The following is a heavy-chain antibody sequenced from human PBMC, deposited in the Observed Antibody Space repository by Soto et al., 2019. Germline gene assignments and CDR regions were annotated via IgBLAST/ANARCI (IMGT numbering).Heavy chain of an antibody. CDR1: GGSISSGGYS. D-gene: IGHD3-10*01. V-gene: IGHV4-30-2*01. CDR2: IYHSGST. Sequence: PSETLSLTCAVSGGSISSGGYSWSWIRQPPGKGLEWIGYIYHSGSTYYNPSLKSRVTISVDRSKNQFSLKLSSVTAADTAVYYCARARFYHWFGELLGYFDYWGQGTLVTVSS. J-gene: IGHJ4*02. CDR3: ARARFYHWFGELLGYFDY.